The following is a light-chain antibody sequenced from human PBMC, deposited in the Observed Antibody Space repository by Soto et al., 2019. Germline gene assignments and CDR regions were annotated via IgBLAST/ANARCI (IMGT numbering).Light chain of an antibody. CDR2: EVV. CDR1: KNDIGVYDF. Sequence: QSVLTQPPSASGSPGQSVTISCTGTKNDIGVYDFVSWYQHHPGKAPRLIIYEVVQRPSGVPDRFSGSKSGNTASLTVSGLQVADEADYFCKSYAGSNTYVFGSGTQLTVL. J-gene: IGLJ7*01. CDR3: KSYAGSNTYV. V-gene: IGLV2-8*01.